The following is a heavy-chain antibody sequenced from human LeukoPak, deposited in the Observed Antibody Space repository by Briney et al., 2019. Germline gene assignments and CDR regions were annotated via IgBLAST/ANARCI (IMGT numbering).Heavy chain of an antibody. J-gene: IGHJ4*02. V-gene: IGHV4-34*01. CDR3: ARPCSGGSCSSV. CDR2: INHSGST. Sequence: SETLSLTCAVYGGSFSGYYWSWIREPPGKGLEWIGEINHSGSTNYTPSLKSRVTISVDTSKNQFSLKLSSVTAADTAVYYCARPCSGGSCSSVWGQGTLVTVSS. D-gene: IGHD2-15*01. CDR1: GGSFSGYY.